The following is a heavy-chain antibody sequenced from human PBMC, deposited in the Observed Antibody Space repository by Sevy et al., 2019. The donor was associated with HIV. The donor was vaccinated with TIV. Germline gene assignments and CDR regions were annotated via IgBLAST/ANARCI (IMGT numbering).Heavy chain of an antibody. Sequence: SETLSLTCAVYGGSFSGYYWSWIRQPPGKGLEWIGEINHSGSTNYNPSLKSRVTISVDTSKNQFSLKLSSVTAADTAVYYCARGRRNSSGWYAYWGQGTLVTVSS. J-gene: IGHJ4*02. V-gene: IGHV4-34*01. CDR3: ARGRRNSSGWYAY. CDR2: INHSGST. D-gene: IGHD6-19*01. CDR1: GGSFSGYY.